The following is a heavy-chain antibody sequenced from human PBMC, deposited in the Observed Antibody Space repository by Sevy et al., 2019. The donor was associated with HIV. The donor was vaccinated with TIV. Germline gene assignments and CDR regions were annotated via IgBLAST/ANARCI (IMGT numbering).Heavy chain of an antibody. CDR1: GYTFTSYD. Sequence: ASVKVSCKASGYTFTSYDINWVRQATGQGLEWMGWMNPNSGKTGYAQKFQGRVTMTRNTSISTAYMELSSLRSEDTAVYYCARGGVLWFGEFHRGYDYYYGMDVWGQGTTVTVSS. J-gene: IGHJ6*02. D-gene: IGHD3-10*01. CDR2: MNPNSGKT. V-gene: IGHV1-8*01. CDR3: ARGGVLWFGEFHRGYDYYYGMDV.